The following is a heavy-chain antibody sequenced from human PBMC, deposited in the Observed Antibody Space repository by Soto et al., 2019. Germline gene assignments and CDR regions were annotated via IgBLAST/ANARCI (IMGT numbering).Heavy chain of an antibody. J-gene: IGHJ5*02. D-gene: IGHD5-18*01. V-gene: IGHV4-59*01. CDR2: IYYSGSA. CDR3: ARAGNSYATGWFDP. CDR1: GDSISGYY. Sequence: SETLSLTCTVSGDSISGYYWSWIRQPPGKGLEWIGFIYYSGSANYNSSLKSRVTISVDRSKSQFSLKVSSVTAADAAVYYCARAGNSYATGWFDPWGQGTLVTVSS.